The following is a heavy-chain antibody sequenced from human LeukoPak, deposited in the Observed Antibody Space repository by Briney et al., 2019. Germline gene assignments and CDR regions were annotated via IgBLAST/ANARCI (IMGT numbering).Heavy chain of an antibody. Sequence: GGSLRLSRAASGFSFSSYGMHWVRQAPGKGLEWLAFIQSDGSDKDYPDPVKGRFTIFRDNSRNTLYLQMNSLRDEDTAAYYCVKGLVPGKNWYFDLWGRGALVTVSS. D-gene: IGHD3-10*01. CDR1: GFSFSSYG. CDR3: VKGLVPGKNWYFDL. V-gene: IGHV3-30*02. J-gene: IGHJ2*01. CDR2: IQSDGSDK.